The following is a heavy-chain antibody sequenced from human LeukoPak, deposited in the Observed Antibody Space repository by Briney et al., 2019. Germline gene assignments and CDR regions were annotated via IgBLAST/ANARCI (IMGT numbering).Heavy chain of an antibody. CDR1: GLTFSNFD. CDR2: IRYDGSNI. Sequence: PGGSLRLSCAASGLTFSNFDMHSVREAPRKGLGWVAFIRYDGSNIYYADSVKGRFTISRDNSKNRLYLQMDSLRAEDTPVYYCAKYADYSSSSDWFDPWGQGTLVTVSS. V-gene: IGHV3-30*02. CDR3: AKYADYSSSSDWFDP. J-gene: IGHJ5*02. D-gene: IGHD6-6*01.